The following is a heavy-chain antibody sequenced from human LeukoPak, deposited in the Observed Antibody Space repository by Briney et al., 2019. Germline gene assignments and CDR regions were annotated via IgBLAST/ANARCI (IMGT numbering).Heavy chain of an antibody. Sequence: RGSLRLSCTASGFAFSVYAMSWLRQPPGKGLEWVSTINANSGTTSYAPSLRGRFTLSRDNSKNTLYLHLNTLRADDTATYYCAKPISGGLAVTADWFHPWGQGTLVVVSS. D-gene: IGHD6-19*01. CDR1: GFAFSVYA. CDR3: AKPISGGLAVTADWFHP. V-gene: IGHV3-23*01. CDR2: INANSGTT. J-gene: IGHJ5*01.